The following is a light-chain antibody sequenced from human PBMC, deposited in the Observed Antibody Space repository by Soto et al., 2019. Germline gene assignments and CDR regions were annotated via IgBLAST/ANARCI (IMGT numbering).Light chain of an antibody. CDR1: QDIKNY. Sequence: IQMTQSPSSLSASVGDRVTITCQASQDIKNYLNWYQQKPGKAPKLLIYAASSLQSGVPSRFSGSGSGTDFTLTISSLQPEDFATYYCQQSYSTPITFGQGTRLAIK. CDR3: QQSYSTPIT. J-gene: IGKJ5*01. CDR2: AAS. V-gene: IGKV1-39*01.